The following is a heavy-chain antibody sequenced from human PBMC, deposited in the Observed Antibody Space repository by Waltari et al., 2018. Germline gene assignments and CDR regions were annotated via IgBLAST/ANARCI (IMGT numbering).Heavy chain of an antibody. CDR3: ARHSGSSGDAFDI. D-gene: IGHD1-26*01. CDR2: ICYDGSNK. J-gene: IGHJ3*02. CDR1: GFTFSSYG. Sequence: QVQLVESGGGVVQPGRSLRLSCAASGFTFSSYGMHWVRQAPGKGLEWVAVICYDGSNKYYADSVKGRFTISRDNSKNTLDLQMNSLRAEDTAVYYCARHSGSSGDAFDIWGQGTMVTVSS. V-gene: IGHV3-33*01.